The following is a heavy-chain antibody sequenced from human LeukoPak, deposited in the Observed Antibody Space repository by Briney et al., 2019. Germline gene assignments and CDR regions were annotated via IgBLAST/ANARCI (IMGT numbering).Heavy chain of an antibody. CDR2: INHSGST. CDR1: GGSFSGYY. V-gene: IGHV4-34*01. CDR3: ARAPMVRSFDY. D-gene: IGHD3-10*01. J-gene: IGHJ4*02. Sequence: SETLSLTCAVYGGSFSGYYWSWIRQPPGKGLEWIGEINHSGSTNYNPSLKSRVTISVDTSKNQFSLKLSSVTAADTAVYYCARAPMVRSFDYWGQGTLFTVSS.